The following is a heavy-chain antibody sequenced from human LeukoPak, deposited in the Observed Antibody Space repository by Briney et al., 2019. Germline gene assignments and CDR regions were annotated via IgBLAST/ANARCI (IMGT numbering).Heavy chain of an antibody. D-gene: IGHD6-13*01. CDR1: GGSISSYY. J-gene: IGHJ5*02. CDR3: ARGMYSSSWYAAGNWFDP. Sequence: SETLSLTCTVSGGSISSYYWSWIRQPAGKGLEWIGRIYTSGSTNYNPSLKSRVTISVDTSKNQFSLKLSSVTAADTAVYYCARGMYSSSWYAAGNWFDPWGQGTLVTVSS. V-gene: IGHV4-4*07. CDR2: IYTSGST.